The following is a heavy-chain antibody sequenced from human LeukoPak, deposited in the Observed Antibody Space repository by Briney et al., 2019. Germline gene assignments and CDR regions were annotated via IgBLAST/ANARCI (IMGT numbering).Heavy chain of an antibody. CDR2: INKDGTNT. J-gene: IGHJ3*02. CDR3: AKGVQPLPRDAFDI. CDR1: GFSFRNYW. Sequence: GGSLRLSCAASGFSFRNYWMHWVRQAPGKGLVWVSRINKDGTNTNYADSVKGRFTISRDNAKNTLYLQMNSLRAEDTAVYYCAKGVQPLPRDAFDIWGQGTMVTVSS. V-gene: IGHV3-74*01. D-gene: IGHD3-10*01.